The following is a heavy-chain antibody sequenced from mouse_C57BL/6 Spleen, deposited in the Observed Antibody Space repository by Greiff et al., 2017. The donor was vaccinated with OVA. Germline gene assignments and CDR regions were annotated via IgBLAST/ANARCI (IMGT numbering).Heavy chain of an antibody. J-gene: IGHJ1*03. CDR1: GYTFTSYW. CDR3: ATPSTVVASRGYFDV. CDR2: IDPSDSYT. Sequence: QVQLQQPGAELVKPGASVKLSCKASGYTFTSYWMQWVKQRPGQGLEWIGEIDPSDSYTNYNQKFKGKATLTVDTSSSTAYMQLLSLTSEDSAVDYCATPSTVVASRGYFDVWGTGTTVTVAS. D-gene: IGHD1-1*01. V-gene: IGHV1-50*01.